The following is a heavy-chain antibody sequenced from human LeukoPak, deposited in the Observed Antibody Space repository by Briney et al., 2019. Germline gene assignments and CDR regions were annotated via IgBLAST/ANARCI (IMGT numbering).Heavy chain of an antibody. Sequence: SETLSLTCTVSGGSISSYYWSWIRQPAGKGLEWIGRIYTSRNTNYNPSLKSRVTMSLDKSKDQFSLKLSSVTAADTAVYYCARGTTFDQWGQGTLVTVSS. J-gene: IGHJ4*02. CDR1: GGSISSYY. CDR3: ARGTTFDQ. V-gene: IGHV4-4*07. D-gene: IGHD1-1*01. CDR2: IYTSRNT.